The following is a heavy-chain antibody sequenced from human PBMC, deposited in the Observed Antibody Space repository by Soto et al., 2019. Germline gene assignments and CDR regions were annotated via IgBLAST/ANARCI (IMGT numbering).Heavy chain of an antibody. CDR1: GFTFSSYG. CDR3: SRVGLILDYYYDHYMLV. CDR2: IWYDGSNK. D-gene: IGHD3-3*01. J-gene: IGHJ6*03. Sequence: GRSLTLSCAASGFTFSSYGMHWVRQAPGKGLEWVAVIWYDGSNKYYADSVKGRFTISRDNSKNTLYLQMNSLRAEDTAVYYCSRVGLILDYYYDHYMLVWCKAPPVPVS. V-gene: IGHV3-33*01.